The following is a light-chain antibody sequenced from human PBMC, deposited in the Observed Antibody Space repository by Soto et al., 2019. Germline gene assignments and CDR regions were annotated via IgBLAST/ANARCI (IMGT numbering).Light chain of an antibody. CDR1: QSVSSY. Sequence: GERATLSCRASQSVSSYLAWYQQKPGQAPRLLIYDASNRATGIPARFSGSGSGTDFTLTISSLEPEDFAVYYCQQRSNCPLTFGGGTKVDIK. CDR3: QQRSNCPLT. J-gene: IGKJ4*01. CDR2: DAS. V-gene: IGKV3-11*01.